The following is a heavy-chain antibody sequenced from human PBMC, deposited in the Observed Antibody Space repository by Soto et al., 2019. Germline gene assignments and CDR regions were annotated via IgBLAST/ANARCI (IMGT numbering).Heavy chain of an antibody. CDR1: GFTFSTYP. CDR2: ISGSGIST. Sequence: EAQLLESGGGLVQPGGSLRLSCAASGFTFSTYPMSWVRQAPGKGLEWVSGISGSGISTYYTDSVKGRFTLSRDNSKNTVFLQMNSMRDEDTAVYYCVQPPVITASYYYYDMDVWGQGTTVTVSS. CDR3: VQPPVITASYYYYDMDV. V-gene: IGHV3-23*01. D-gene: IGHD4-4*01. J-gene: IGHJ6*02.